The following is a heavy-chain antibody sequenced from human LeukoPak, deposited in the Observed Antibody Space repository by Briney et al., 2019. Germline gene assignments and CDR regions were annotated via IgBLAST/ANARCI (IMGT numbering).Heavy chain of an antibody. D-gene: IGHD1-1*01. Sequence: RGSLRLSCAAAGFPFSSYSMNWIRQAPGKGLEWVSYISASGSNIYYLDSVKGRLTVSRDNAMNSLFLQMDRPRAEDTAVYYCVRVKGTYFDFWGRGTLVTVSS. CDR3: VRVKGTYFDF. V-gene: IGHV3-48*01. J-gene: IGHJ4*02. CDR2: ISASGSNI. CDR1: GFPFSSYS.